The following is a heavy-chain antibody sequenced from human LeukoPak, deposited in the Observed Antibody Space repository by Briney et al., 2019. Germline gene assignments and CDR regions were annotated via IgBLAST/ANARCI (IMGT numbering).Heavy chain of an antibody. J-gene: IGHJ5*02. Sequence: NPSETLSLTCAVSGGSISSGGYSWSWIRQPPGKGLEWIGYIYHSGSTYYNPPLKSRVTISVDRSKNQFSLKLSSVTAADTAVYYCARVNTMVRGVIITAWFDPWGQGTLVTVSS. CDR3: ARVNTMVRGVIITAWFDP. CDR2: IYHSGST. V-gene: IGHV4-30-2*01. CDR1: GGSISSGGYS. D-gene: IGHD3-10*01.